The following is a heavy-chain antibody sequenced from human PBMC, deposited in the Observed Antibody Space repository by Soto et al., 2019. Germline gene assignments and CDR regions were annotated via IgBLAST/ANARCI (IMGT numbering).Heavy chain of an antibody. D-gene: IGHD6-6*01. CDR2: IYHVGST. CDR3: ARTSRFDY. J-gene: IGHJ4*02. CDR1: GDSLSTSFW. V-gene: IGHV4-4*02. Sequence: SETLSLTCTVSGDSLSTSFWWTWVRQSPGKGLEWIGQIYHVGSTNYNPALKSRVTISVDKSKNQFSLKLSSVTAADTAVYYCARTSRFDYWGQGTLVTVS.